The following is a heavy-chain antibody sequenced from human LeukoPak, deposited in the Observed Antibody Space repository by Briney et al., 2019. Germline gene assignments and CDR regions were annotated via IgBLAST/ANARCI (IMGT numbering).Heavy chain of an antibody. D-gene: IGHD3-10*01. CDR1: GYSISSGYY. J-gene: IGHJ4*02. Sequence: PSETLSLTCAVSGYSISSGYYWGWIRQPPGKGLEWIGSIYHSGSTYYNPSLKSRVTISVDTSKNQFPLKLSSVTAADTAVYYCARVGTMVRGVSDYWGQGTLVTVSS. CDR2: IYHSGST. V-gene: IGHV4-38-2*01. CDR3: ARVGTMVRGVSDY.